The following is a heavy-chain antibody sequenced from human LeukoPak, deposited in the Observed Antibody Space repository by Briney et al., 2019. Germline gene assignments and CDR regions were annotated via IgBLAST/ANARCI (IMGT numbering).Heavy chain of an antibody. D-gene: IGHD3-22*01. J-gene: IGHJ4*02. CDR1: GGSISNYY. CDR2: IYYSGST. CDR3: ARGGGSTDYYDSSGYF. V-gene: IGHV4-59*01. Sequence: SETLSLTCTVSGGSISNYYWNWIRQPPGKGLEWIGYIYYSGSTNYNPSLKSRVTISVDTSKNQFSLKLSSVTAADTAVYYCARGGGSTDYYDSSGYFWGQGTLVTVSS.